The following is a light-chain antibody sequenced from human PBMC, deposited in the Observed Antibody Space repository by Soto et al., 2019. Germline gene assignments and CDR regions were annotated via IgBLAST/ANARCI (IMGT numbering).Light chain of an antibody. V-gene: IGLV2-8*01. Sequence: QSVLTQPPSASGSPGQSVAISCTGTSSDVGGYNYVAWFQQHPGKAPKLIIYEVTKRPSGVPDRFSGSKSGNTASLTVSGLQAADEADYYCSSFAGSNYPVVFGGGTQLT. J-gene: IGLJ2*01. CDR3: SSFAGSNYPVV. CDR1: SSDVGGYNY. CDR2: EVT.